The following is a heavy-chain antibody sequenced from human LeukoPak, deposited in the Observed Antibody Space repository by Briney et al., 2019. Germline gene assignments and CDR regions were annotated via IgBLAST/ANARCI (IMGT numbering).Heavy chain of an antibody. CDR2: ISSSSSTI. Sequence: PGGSLRLSCAASGFTFSSYGMNWVRQAPGKGLEWVSYISSSSSTIYYADSVKGRFTISRDNAKNSLDLQMNSLRVDDTAVYYCARGATYGGGDYWGQGTLVTVSS. J-gene: IGHJ4*02. CDR3: ARGATYGGGDY. CDR1: GFTFSSYG. V-gene: IGHV3-48*04. D-gene: IGHD4-23*01.